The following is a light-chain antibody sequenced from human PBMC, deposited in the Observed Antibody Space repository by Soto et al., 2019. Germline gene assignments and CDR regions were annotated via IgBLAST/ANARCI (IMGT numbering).Light chain of an antibody. V-gene: IGKV1-33*01. Sequence: DIQMSQSPSSLSASVGDRVTITCQANQDISNYLNWYQHKPGKPPKLLIYDASNLETGVPSRFSGSKSGTAFTFTITSLQPEDIATYYCQQYDNLPFSFGGGTKVEIK. CDR3: QQYDNLPFS. CDR2: DAS. CDR1: QDISNY. J-gene: IGKJ4*01.